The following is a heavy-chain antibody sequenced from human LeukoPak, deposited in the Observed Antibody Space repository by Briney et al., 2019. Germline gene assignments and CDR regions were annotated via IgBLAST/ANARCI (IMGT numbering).Heavy chain of an antibody. Sequence: GASVKVSCKASGGTFSSYAISWVRQAPGQGLEWMGRIIPILGIANYAQKFQGRVTITADKSTSTAYMELSSLRSEDTAVYYCARDRRYYDSSGYPQTKSDYWGQGTLVTVSS. CDR3: ARDRRYYDSSGYPQTKSDY. CDR1: GGTFSSYA. J-gene: IGHJ4*02. D-gene: IGHD3-22*01. V-gene: IGHV1-69*04. CDR2: IIPILGIA.